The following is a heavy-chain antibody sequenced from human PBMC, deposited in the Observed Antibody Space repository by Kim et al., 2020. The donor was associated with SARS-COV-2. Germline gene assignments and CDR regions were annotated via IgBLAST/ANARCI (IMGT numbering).Heavy chain of an antibody. CDR2: ISSSSSYT. Sequence: GGSLRLSCAASGFTFSDYYMSWIRQAPGKGLEWVSYISSSSSYTNYADSVKGRFTISRDNAKNSLYLQMNSLRAEDTAVYYCASFSGRGYSYYFDYWGQGTLVTVSS. D-gene: IGHD2-21*01. CDR3: ASFSGRGYSYYFDY. J-gene: IGHJ4*02. V-gene: IGHV3-11*03. CDR1: GFTFSDYY.